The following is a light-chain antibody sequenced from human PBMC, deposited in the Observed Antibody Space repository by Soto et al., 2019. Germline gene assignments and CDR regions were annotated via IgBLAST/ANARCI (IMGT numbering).Light chain of an antibody. CDR1: QDITNY. Sequence: DIQMTQSPSSLSSSVGDRVTITCQPMQDITNYLNWYPQKPGKAPKLLIYDVSKLESGVPSRFSGSGSGTDFTFTISRLQAEDIATYFCQQYDDLPITFGQGTRLEI. V-gene: IGKV1-33*01. CDR3: QQYDDLPIT. CDR2: DVS. J-gene: IGKJ5*01.